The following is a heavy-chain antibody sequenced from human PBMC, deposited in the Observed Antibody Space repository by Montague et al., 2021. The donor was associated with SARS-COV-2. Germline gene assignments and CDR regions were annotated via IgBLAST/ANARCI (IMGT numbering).Heavy chain of an antibody. Sequence: SLRLSCAASGFTSGFIFRKVAMSWVRQAPGEGLEWVSAIGGSGDTYYADSVKGRFAISRDNSKNTLYLQMNSLRADDTAVYYCAKEMGHGRPFDYWGQGALVTVSS. D-gene: IGHD2-15*01. CDR2: IGGSGDT. CDR3: AKEMGHGRPFDY. CDR1: GFTSGFIFRKVA. V-gene: IGHV3-23*01. J-gene: IGHJ4*02.